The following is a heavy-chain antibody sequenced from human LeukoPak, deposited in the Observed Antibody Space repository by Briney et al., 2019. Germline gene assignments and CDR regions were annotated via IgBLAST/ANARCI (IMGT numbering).Heavy chain of an antibody. CDR1: GYTFTSYA. D-gene: IGHD6-13*01. Sequence: ASVKVSCKASGYTFTSYAMNWVRQAPGQELEWMGWINTNTGNPTYAQGFTGRFVFSLDTSVSTAYLQISSLKAEDTAVYYCARDPYSSSWYVGWFDPWGQGTLVTVSS. J-gene: IGHJ5*02. CDR3: ARDPYSSSWYVGWFDP. CDR2: INTNTGNP. V-gene: IGHV7-4-1*02.